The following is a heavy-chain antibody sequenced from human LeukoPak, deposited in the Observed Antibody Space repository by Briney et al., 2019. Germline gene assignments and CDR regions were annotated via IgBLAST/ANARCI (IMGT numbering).Heavy chain of an antibody. CDR3: ARGRSGSSSGWPKRYYFDY. D-gene: IGHD6-19*01. CDR1: GGSFSGYY. V-gene: IGHV4-34*01. J-gene: IGHJ4*02. Sequence: SETLSLTCAVYGGSFSGYYWTWIRQPPGKGLEWIGEINHSGSTNYNPSLKSRVTISADTSRNHFSLNLSSVTAADTAVYYCARGRSGSSSGWPKRYYFDYWGQGTLVTVSS. CDR2: INHSGST.